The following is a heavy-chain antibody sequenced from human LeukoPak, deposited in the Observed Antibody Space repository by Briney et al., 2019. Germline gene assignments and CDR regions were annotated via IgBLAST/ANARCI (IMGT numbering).Heavy chain of an antibody. CDR2: ISAYNGNT. V-gene: IGHV1-18*01. CDR1: GYTFTSYG. J-gene: IGHJ6*02. CDR3: ARDSYGSGSYWRPIYYYYGMDV. Sequence: VSVKVSCKASGYTFTSYGISWVRQAPGQGLEWMGWISAYNGNTNYAQKLQGRVTMTTDTSTSTAYMELRSLRSDDTAVYYCARDSYGSGSYWRPIYYYYGMDVWGQGTTVTVSS. D-gene: IGHD3-10*01.